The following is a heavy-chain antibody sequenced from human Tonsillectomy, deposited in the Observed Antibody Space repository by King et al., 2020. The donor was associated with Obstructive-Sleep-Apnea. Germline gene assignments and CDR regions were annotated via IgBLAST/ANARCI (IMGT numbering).Heavy chain of an antibody. V-gene: IGHV4-59*01. J-gene: IGHJ4*02. CDR1: GGSISSYY. CDR3: ASMTRYYDSSGYWNY. Sequence: VQLQESGPGLVKPSETLSLTSTVSGGSISSYYWSWIRQPPGKGLEWIGYIYYSGSTNYNPSLKSRVTISVDTSKNQFSLKLSSVTAADTAVYYCASMTRYYDSSGYWNYWGQGTLVTVSS. CDR2: IYYSGST. D-gene: IGHD3-22*01.